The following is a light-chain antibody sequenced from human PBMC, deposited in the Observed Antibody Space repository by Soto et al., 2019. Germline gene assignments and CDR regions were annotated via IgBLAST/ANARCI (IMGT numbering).Light chain of an antibody. CDR3: SSYAGSNNFVV. CDR2: EVT. V-gene: IGLV2-8*01. Sequence: QSALTQPPSASGSPGQSVTISCTGTSSDIGFYNYVSWYQQHPGKAPKLMIYEVTKRPSGVPDRFSGSKSGNTASLTVSELQAEDEADYYCSSYAGSNNFVVFGGGTKLTVL. CDR1: SSDIGFYNY. J-gene: IGLJ2*01.